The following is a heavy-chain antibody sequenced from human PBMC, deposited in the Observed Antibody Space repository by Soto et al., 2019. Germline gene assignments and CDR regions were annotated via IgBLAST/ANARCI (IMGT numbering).Heavy chain of an antibody. CDR1: GGTFSSYT. D-gene: IGHD6-19*01. J-gene: IGHJ4*02. Sequence: QVQLVQSGAEVKKPGSSVKVSCKASGGTFSSYTISWVRQAPGQGLEWMGRIIPILGIANYAQKFQGRVTITEDKSTSTAYMERSSVRAEDRAVDYGASVKGSYSSGRVDYWGQGTLVTVSS. V-gene: IGHV1-69*02. CDR2: IIPILGIA. CDR3: ASVKGSYSSGRVDY.